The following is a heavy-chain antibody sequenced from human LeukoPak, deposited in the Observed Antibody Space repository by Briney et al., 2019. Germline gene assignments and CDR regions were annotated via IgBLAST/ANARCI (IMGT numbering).Heavy chain of an antibody. CDR2: IKSDGITI. J-gene: IGHJ4*02. V-gene: IGHV3-74*01. Sequence: PGGSLRLSCAASGFTFSNYMMHWVRQAPGKGLVWVSRIKSDGITITYADSVKGRFTISRDNAKNSLYLQMNSLRAEDTAVYYCARTGDYYGSGSYIDYWGQGTLVTVSS. CDR3: ARTGDYYGSGSYIDY. CDR1: GFTFSNYM. D-gene: IGHD3-10*01.